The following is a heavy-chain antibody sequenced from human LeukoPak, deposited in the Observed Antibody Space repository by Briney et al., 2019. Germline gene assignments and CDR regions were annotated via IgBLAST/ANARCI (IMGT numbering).Heavy chain of an antibody. Sequence: PWGSLRLSCAASGFTFSSYAMHWVRQAPGKGLEWVAVISYDGSNKYYADSVKGRFTISRDNSKNTLYLQMNSLRAEDTAVYYCATHSSLNWFDPWGQGTLVTVSS. J-gene: IGHJ5*02. CDR2: ISYDGSNK. D-gene: IGHD6-13*01. V-gene: IGHV3-30-3*01. CDR1: GFTFSSYA. CDR3: ATHSSLNWFDP.